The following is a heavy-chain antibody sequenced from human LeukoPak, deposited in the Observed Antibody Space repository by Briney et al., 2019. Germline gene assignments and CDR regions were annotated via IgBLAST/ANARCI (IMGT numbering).Heavy chain of an antibody. V-gene: IGHV3-53*01. Sequence: GGSLRLSCAASGFTVSSNYMSWVRQAPGKGLEWVSVIYTGGSTYYADSVKGRFTISRDNSKNTLYLQMNSLRAEDTAVYYCANHLVGAFSYYSDHWGQGTLVTVSS. J-gene: IGHJ4*02. D-gene: IGHD1-26*01. CDR1: GFTVSSNY. CDR2: IYTGGST. CDR3: ANHLVGAFSYYSDH.